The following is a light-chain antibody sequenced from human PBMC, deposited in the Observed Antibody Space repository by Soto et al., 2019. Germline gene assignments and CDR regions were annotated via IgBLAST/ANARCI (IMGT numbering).Light chain of an antibody. J-gene: IGKJ1*01. V-gene: IGKV3-15*01. CDR3: QQYRSWPRT. CDR1: QSVDIN. CDR2: GAS. Sequence: ETVLTQSPATLSVSPGERVTLSCRASQSVDINLAWYQQKPGQPPRLLIYGASTRATDMSGTFSGRGSGTEFTLTISSLRPEDFAVYYCQQYRSWPRTFGQGTKVEMK.